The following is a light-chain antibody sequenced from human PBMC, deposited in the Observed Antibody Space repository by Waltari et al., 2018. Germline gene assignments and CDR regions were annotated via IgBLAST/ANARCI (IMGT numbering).Light chain of an antibody. CDR1: NRTAGTYNL. Sequence: SALPQPASVSGSPGQSIPLSRTGFNRTAGTYNLLFWSQNHPGKAPKLLIYEGNRRPSGVSNRFSGSKSDNTASLTLSGLQAEDEADYYCCSNVGSSVFFGGGTKLTVL. CDR3: CSNVGSSVF. CDR2: EGN. J-gene: IGLJ2*01. V-gene: IGLV2-23*03.